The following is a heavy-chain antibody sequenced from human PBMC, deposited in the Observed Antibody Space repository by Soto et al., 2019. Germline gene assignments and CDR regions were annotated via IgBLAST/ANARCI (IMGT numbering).Heavy chain of an antibody. Sequence: GGSLRLSCAASGFTFSSYWMSWVRQAPGKGLEWVANIKQDGSEKYYVDSVKDRFTISRDNAKNSLYLQMNSLRAEDTAVYYCARQANTMVRGVFHYYYYYMDVWGKGTTVTVSS. D-gene: IGHD3-10*01. CDR1: GFTFSSYW. CDR3: ARQANTMVRGVFHYYYYYMDV. V-gene: IGHV3-7*01. CDR2: IKQDGSEK. J-gene: IGHJ6*03.